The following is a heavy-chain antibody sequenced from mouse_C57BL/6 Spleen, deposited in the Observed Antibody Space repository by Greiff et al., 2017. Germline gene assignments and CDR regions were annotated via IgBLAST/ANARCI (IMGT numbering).Heavy chain of an antibody. D-gene: IGHD2-4*01. CDR2: IWTGGGT. V-gene: IGHV2-9-1*01. Sequence: VKLQESGPGLVAPSQSLSITCTVSGFSLTSYAISWVRQPPGKGLEWLGVIWTGGGTNYNSALKSRLSISKDNSKSQVFLKMNSLQTDDTARYYCARNNYDYHYAMDYWGQGTSVTVSS. CDR1: GFSLTSYA. CDR3: ARNNYDYHYAMDY. J-gene: IGHJ4*01.